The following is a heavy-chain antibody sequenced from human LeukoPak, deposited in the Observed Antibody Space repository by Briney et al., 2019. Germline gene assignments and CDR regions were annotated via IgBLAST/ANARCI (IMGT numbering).Heavy chain of an antibody. V-gene: IGHV3-53*01. CDR1: GFTVSSNY. J-gene: IGHJ4*02. D-gene: IGHD3-10*01. CDR2: IYSGGST. CDR3: ARDPSHGSGSGGVGY. Sequence: GGSLRLSCAASGFTVSSNYMSWVRQAPGKGLEWVSIIYSGGSTYYADSVKGRFTISRDNSKNTLYLQMNSLRAEDTAVYYCARDPSHGSGSGGVGYWGRGTLVTVSS.